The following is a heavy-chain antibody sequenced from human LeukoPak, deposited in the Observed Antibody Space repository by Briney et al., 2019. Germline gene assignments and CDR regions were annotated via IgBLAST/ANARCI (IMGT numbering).Heavy chain of an antibody. CDR3: ARTPTYYGSATYLDY. CDR1: GGSISSYY. J-gene: IGHJ4*02. V-gene: IGHV4-59*01. Sequence: SETLFLTCTVSGGSISSYYWSWIRQPPGKGLEWIGYIYYSGNTNYNPSLKSRVTISVDTSKKQFSLNLRSVTAADTAVYYCARTPTYYGSATYLDYWGQGTLVTVSS. CDR2: IYYSGNT. D-gene: IGHD3-10*01.